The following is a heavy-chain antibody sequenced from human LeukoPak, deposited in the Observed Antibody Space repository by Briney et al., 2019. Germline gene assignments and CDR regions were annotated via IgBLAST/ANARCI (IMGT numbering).Heavy chain of an antibody. CDR1: GLIVSSNH. CDR2: IYTGGIT. V-gene: IGHV3-53*01. CDR3: ARDHAAAGGGLDY. J-gene: IGHJ4*01. D-gene: IGHD6-13*01. Sequence: GGSLRLSCAATGLIVSSNHMAWVRQAPGKGLEWVSVIYTGGITYYADSVSGRFTISRDNSKNTSFLQMNNLRVEDTALYYCARDHAAAGGGLDYWGLGTQVTVSS.